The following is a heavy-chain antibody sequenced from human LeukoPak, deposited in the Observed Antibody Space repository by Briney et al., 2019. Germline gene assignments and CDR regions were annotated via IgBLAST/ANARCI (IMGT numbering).Heavy chain of an antibody. Sequence: GGSLRLSCAASGFTFSSYSMNWVRQAPGKGLERASSISSSSSYIYYADSVKGRFTISRDNAKNSLYLQMNSLRPEDTAVYYCAKYGDSSSVPGYWGQGTLVTVSS. CDR2: ISSSSSYI. CDR1: GFTFSSYS. V-gene: IGHV3-21*01. D-gene: IGHD2-21*02. J-gene: IGHJ4*02. CDR3: AKYGDSSSVPGY.